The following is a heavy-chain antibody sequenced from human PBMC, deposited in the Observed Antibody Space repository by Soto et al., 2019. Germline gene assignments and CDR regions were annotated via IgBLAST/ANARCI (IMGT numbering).Heavy chain of an antibody. Sequence: QVQLQESGPGLVKPSQTLSLTCTVSGGSISSGGYYWSWIRQHPGKGLEWIGYIYYSGSTYYNPSLKSRVTISVDTSKNQFSLKLSSVTAADTAVYYCARAPGGPVLEWLYWFDPWGQGTLVTVSS. D-gene: IGHD3-3*01. CDR3: ARAPGGPVLEWLYWFDP. V-gene: IGHV4-31*03. CDR2: IYYSGST. CDR1: GGSISSGGYY. J-gene: IGHJ5*02.